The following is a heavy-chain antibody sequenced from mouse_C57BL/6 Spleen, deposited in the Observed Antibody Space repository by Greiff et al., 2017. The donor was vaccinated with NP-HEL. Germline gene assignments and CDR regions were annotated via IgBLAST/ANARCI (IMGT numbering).Heavy chain of an antibody. CDR3: ARSEDSSGYDYAMDY. CDR2: ISYSGST. J-gene: IGHJ4*01. D-gene: IGHD3-2*02. Sequence: EVQGVESGPGLAKPSQTLSLTCSVTGYSITSDYWNWIRKFPGNKLEYMGYISYSGSTYYNPSLKSRISITRDTSKNQYYLQLNSVTTEDTATYYCARSEDSSGYDYAMDYWGQGTSVTVSS. V-gene: IGHV3-8*01. CDR1: GYSITSDY.